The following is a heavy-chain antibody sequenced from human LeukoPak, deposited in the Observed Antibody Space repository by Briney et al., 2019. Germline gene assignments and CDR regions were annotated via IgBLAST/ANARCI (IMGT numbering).Heavy chain of an antibody. CDR3: ARSSAWSPFDY. J-gene: IGHJ4*02. D-gene: IGHD6-19*01. CDR1: GGSVSSDGYY. V-gene: IGHV4-61*08. CDR2: ISFSGNT. Sequence: SETLSLTCTVSGGSVSSDGYYWSWIRQPPGKGLEWIGYISFSGNTNYNPSLKSRVTISRDTSENQFSLKLSSVTATDTAVYYCARSSAWSPFDYWGQGTPVTVSS.